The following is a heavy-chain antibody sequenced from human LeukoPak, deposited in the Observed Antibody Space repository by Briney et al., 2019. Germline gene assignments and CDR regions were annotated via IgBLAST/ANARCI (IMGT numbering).Heavy chain of an antibody. CDR1: GGSFSSHY. J-gene: IGHJ6*04. CDR3: ARGLRQGSAWSWGPKEKSYQYMDV. Sequence: KPSETLSLTCGVSGGSFSSHYWTWIRQPPGKRLEWIGEINPRGSTNYNPSLESRVTVSADTSRNQLSLSLTSVTAADSAEYFCARGLRQGSAWSWGPKEKSYQYMDVWGTGTTVIVSS. V-gene: IGHV4-34*01. CDR2: INPRGST. D-gene: IGHD6-19*01.